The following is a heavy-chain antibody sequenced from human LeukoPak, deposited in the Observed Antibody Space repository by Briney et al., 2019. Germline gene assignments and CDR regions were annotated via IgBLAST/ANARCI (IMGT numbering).Heavy chain of an antibody. CDR2: INHSGST. V-gene: IGHV4-34*01. J-gene: IGHJ4*02. D-gene: IGHD3-22*01. CDR3: AQYDSTPLYDY. Sequence: PSETLSLTCAVYGGSFSGYYWSWIRQPPGKGLEWIGEINHSGSTNYNPSLKSRVTISVDTSKNQFSLKLGSVTAADTAVYYCAQYDSTPLYDYWGQGTLVTVSS. CDR1: GGSFSGYY.